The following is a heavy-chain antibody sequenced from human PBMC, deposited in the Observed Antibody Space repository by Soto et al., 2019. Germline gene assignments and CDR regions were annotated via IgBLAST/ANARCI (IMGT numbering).Heavy chain of an antibody. CDR2: IYYSGST. D-gene: IGHD1-26*01. CDR3: ARDRGTILDY. CDR1: GGSISSYY. Sequence: SETLSLTCTVSGGSISSYYWNWIRQPPGKGLEWIGYIYYSGSTNYNPSLKSRVTISVDTSKNQFSLKLSSVTAADTAVYYCARDRGTILDYSAQGSLVIVSS. V-gene: IGHV4-59*01. J-gene: IGHJ4*02.